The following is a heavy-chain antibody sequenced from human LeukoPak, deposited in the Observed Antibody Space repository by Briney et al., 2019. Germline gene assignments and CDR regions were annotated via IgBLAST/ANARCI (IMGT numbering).Heavy chain of an antibody. D-gene: IGHD4-11*01. J-gene: IGHJ6*03. CDR1: GGSISSYY. V-gene: IGHV4-59*08. Sequence: SETLSLTCTVSGGSISSYYWSWIRQPPGKGLKWIGYIYYSGTTNYNPSLESRVTISVDTSKNQFSLKLSSVTAADTAVYYCARLDYSNYYYMDVWGKGTTVTVS. CDR3: ARLDYSNYYYMDV. CDR2: IYYSGTT.